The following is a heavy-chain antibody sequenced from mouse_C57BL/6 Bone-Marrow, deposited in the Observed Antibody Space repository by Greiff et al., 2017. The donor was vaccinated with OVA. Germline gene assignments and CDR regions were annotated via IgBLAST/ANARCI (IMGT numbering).Heavy chain of an antibody. CDR3: ARLFAY. V-gene: IGHV1-50*01. CDR2: IGPSDSYT. J-gene: IGHJ3*01. Sequence: QVQLQQSGAELVKPGASVKLSCKASGYTFTSYWMQWVKQRPGQGLEWIGEIGPSDSYTNYNQKFKGKATLTVDTSSSTAYMQLSSLTSEDSAVYYCARLFAYWGQGTLVTVSA. CDR1: GYTFTSYW.